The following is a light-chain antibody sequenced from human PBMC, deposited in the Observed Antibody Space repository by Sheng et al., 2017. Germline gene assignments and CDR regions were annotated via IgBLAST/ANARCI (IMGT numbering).Light chain of an antibody. J-gene: IGKJ4*01. V-gene: IGKV1-5*03. CDR2: RAS. CDR1: QSISSW. Sequence: DIQMTQSPSTLSASEGDRVTLACRASQSISSWLAWYQQKPGKAPKLLIYRASSLEGGVPSRFSGSGSGTEFTLTISSLQPEDFATYYCHQYYSTSLTFSGGTKVEIK. CDR3: HQYYSTSLT.